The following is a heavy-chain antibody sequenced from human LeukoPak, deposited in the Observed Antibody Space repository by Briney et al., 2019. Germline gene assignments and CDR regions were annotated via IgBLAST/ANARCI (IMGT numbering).Heavy chain of an antibody. Sequence: PGGSLRLSCAASGFSFSRYWMSWVRQAPGKGLEWVANIKRDVSEEYLVDSVKGRFTISRDNAKNSLYLQMNSLREEDTAVYYCAREATGDNAFDIWPQGTMAPVSS. CDR3: AREATGDNAFDI. CDR2: IKRDVSEE. V-gene: IGHV3-7*01. J-gene: IGHJ3*02. D-gene: IGHD7-27*01. CDR1: GFSFSRYW.